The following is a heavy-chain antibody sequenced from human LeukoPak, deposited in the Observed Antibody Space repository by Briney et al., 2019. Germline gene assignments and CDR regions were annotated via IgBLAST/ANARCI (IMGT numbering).Heavy chain of an antibody. D-gene: IGHD6-6*01. CDR3: ARAEGYSSSPNRRYYYYYMDV. CDR2: INHSGST. J-gene: IGHJ6*03. V-gene: IGHV4-34*01. Sequence: SETLSLICAVYGGSFSGYYWSWIRQPPGKGLEWIGEINHSGSTNYNPSLKTRVTISVDTSKNQFSLKLSSVTAADTAVYYCARAEGYSSSPNRRYYYYYMDVWGKGTTVTVSS. CDR1: GGSFSGYY.